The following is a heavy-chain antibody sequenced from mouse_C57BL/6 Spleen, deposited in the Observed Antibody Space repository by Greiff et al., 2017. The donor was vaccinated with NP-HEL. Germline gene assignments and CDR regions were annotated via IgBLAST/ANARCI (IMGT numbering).Heavy chain of an antibody. V-gene: IGHV14-1*01. CDR1: GFNIKDYY. Sequence: VQLQQSGAELVRPGASVKLSCTASGFNIKDYYMHWVKQRPEQGLEWIGRIDPEDGDTEYAPKFQGKATMTADTSSNTAYLQLSSLTSEDTAVYYCTTDPITTVVAVDYWGQGTTLTVSS. CDR3: TTDPITTVVAVDY. CDR2: IDPEDGDT. J-gene: IGHJ2*01. D-gene: IGHD1-1*01.